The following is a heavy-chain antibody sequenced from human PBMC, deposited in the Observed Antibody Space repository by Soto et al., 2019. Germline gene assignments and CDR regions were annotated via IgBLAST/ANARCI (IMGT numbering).Heavy chain of an antibody. CDR1: GFTFSSYA. Sequence: GGSLRLSCAASGFTFSSYAMSWARQAPGKGLEWVSAISGSGGSTYYADSVKGRFIISRDNSKNTLYLQMNSLRAEDTAVYYCAKLPQDSIAARPRHYYYYGMDVWGQGTTVTVSS. CDR3: AKLPQDSIAARPRHYYYYGMDV. J-gene: IGHJ6*02. CDR2: ISGSGGST. D-gene: IGHD6-6*01. V-gene: IGHV3-23*01.